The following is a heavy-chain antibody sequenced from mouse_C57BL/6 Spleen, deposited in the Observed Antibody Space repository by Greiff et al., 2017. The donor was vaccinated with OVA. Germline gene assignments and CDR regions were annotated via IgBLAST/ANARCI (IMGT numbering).Heavy chain of an antibody. V-gene: IGHV5-9*01. Sequence: EVQGVESGGGLVKPGGSLKLSCAASGFTFSSYTMSWVRQTPEKRLEWVATISGGGGNTYYPDSVKGRFTISRDNAKNTLYLQMSSLRSEDTALYYCARHYYGSSPWYFDVWGTGTTVTVSS. J-gene: IGHJ1*03. CDR1: GFTFSSYT. D-gene: IGHD1-1*01. CDR3: ARHYYGSSPWYFDV. CDR2: ISGGGGNT.